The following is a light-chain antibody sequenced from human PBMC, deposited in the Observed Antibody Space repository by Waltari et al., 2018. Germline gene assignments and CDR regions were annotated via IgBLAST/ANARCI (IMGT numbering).Light chain of an antibody. V-gene: IGLV2-23*02. CDR2: EVI. J-gene: IGLJ3*02. CDR3: CSYAGRNIWV. CDR1: SSDVGFYNL. Sequence: QSALTQPASVSGSPGQSITISCTGTSSDVGFYNLVSWYQQHPDEAPKLMVYEVIEPPSGVSNRFLGSKSCNPASLTISGLQAEEEADYYCCSYAGRNIWVFGGGTKLTVV.